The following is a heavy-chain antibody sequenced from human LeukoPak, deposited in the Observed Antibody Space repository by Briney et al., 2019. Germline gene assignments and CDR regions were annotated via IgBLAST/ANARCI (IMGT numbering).Heavy chain of an antibody. CDR3: ARDYKYAFDN. D-gene: IGHD5-24*01. Sequence: QPGGSLRLSCAASGFTFSDYSMNWVRQAPGKGLEWISYIGIDSGNTNYADSVKGRFTISGDKAKNSLYLQMNSLRVEDTAVYYCARDYKYAFDNWGQGTLATVSS. CDR2: IGIDSGNT. J-gene: IGHJ4*02. CDR1: GFTFSDYS. V-gene: IGHV3-48*01.